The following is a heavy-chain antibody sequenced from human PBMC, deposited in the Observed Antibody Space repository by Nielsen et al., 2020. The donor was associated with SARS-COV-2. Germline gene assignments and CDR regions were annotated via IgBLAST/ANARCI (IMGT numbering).Heavy chain of an antibody. CDR3: ARPRYTSLNAFDI. V-gene: IGHV5-51*01. J-gene: IGHJ3*02. CDR1: GYSFTSYW. CDR2: IYPGDSDT. Sequence: GESLKISCKGSGYSFTSYWIGWVRQMPGKGLEWMGIIYPGDSDTRYSPSFQGQVTISADKSISTVYLQWSSLKASDTAIYYCARPRYTSLNAFDIWGQGTMVTVSS. D-gene: IGHD5-18*01.